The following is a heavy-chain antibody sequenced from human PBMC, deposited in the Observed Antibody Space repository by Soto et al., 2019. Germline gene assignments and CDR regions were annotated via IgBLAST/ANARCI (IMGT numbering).Heavy chain of an antibody. CDR3: ARDHCSSTSCYSP. D-gene: IGHD2-2*01. CDR2: ISSSSSYI. CDR1: GFTFSSYS. V-gene: IGHV3-21*01. J-gene: IGHJ4*02. Sequence: EVQLVESGGGLVRPGGSLRLSCAASGFTFSSYSMNWVRQAPGKGLEWVSSISSSSSYIYYADSVKGRFTISRDNAKNSLYLQMNSLRAEDTAVYYCARDHCSSTSCYSPWGQGTLFTVSS.